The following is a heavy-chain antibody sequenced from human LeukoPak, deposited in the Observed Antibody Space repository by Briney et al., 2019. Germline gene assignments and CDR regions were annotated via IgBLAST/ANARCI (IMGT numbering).Heavy chain of an antibody. Sequence: GGSLRLSCAASGFTFSSYSMNWVRQAPGKGLEWVSSISSSSSYIYYADSVKGRFTISRDNAKNTLYLQMNSLRAEDTAVYYCATNSYGDYDYYYYMDVWGKGTTVTVSS. CDR2: ISSSSSYI. CDR1: GFTFSSYS. CDR3: ATNSYGDYDYYYYMDV. D-gene: IGHD4-17*01. J-gene: IGHJ6*03. V-gene: IGHV3-21*01.